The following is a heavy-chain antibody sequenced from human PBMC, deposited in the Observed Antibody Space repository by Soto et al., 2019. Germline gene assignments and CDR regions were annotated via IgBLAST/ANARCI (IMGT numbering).Heavy chain of an antibody. V-gene: IGHV1-69*13. D-gene: IGHD2-21*02. J-gene: IGHJ4*02. CDR3: ARGTDPLDCGGDCYSYYFDY. CDR1: GGTFSSYA. Sequence: SVKVSCKASGGTFSSYAISWVRQAPGQGLEWMGGIIPIFGTANYAQKFQGRVTITADESTSTAYMELSSLRSEDTAVYYCARGTDPLDCGGDCYSYYFDYWGQGTLVTVSS. CDR2: IIPIFGTA.